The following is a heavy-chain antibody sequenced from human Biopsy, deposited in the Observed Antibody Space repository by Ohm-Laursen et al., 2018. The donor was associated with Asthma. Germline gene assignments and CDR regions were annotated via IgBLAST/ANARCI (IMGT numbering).Heavy chain of an antibody. V-gene: IGHV1-18*01. CDR3: ARAVDYSHYYGIDV. CDR2: ISVYNGNT. D-gene: IGHD3-10*01. CDR1: AYTFNSAG. J-gene: IGHJ6*02. Sequence: ASVKASCKTSAYTFNSAGITSVRQAPGQGLEWMGWISVYNGNTKVAQKLQDRVTMITDTSTSTAYMELRSLRSDDTAVYFCARAVDYSHYYGIDVWGQGTTVTVS.